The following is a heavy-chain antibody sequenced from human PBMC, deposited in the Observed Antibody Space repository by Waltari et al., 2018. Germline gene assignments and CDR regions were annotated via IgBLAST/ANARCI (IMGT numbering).Heavy chain of an antibody. CDR1: GGPFSGYY. Sequence: QVQLQQWGAGLLKPSETLSLTCAVYGGPFSGYYWSWLRQPPGKGLEWIGEINHSGSTNYNPSLKSRVTISVDTSKNQFSLKLSSVTAADTAVYYCARHLPWSPRQFWFDYWGQGTLVTVSS. J-gene: IGHJ4*02. V-gene: IGHV4-34*01. CDR2: INHSGST. CDR3: ARHLPWSPRQFWFDY. D-gene: IGHD3-3*01.